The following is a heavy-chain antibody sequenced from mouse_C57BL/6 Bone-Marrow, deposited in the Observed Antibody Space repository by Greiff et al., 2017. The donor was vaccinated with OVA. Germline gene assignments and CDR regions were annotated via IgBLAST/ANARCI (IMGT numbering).Heavy chain of an antibody. Sequence: EVNVVESGAELVRPGASVKLSCTASGFNIKDAYMHWVKQRPEQGLEWIGWIDPENGDTEYASKFQGKATITADTSSNTAYLQLSSLTSEDTAVYYCTSYGNFDYGGQGTTLTVSS. CDR3: TSYGNFDY. D-gene: IGHD2-1*01. J-gene: IGHJ2*01. CDR1: GFNIKDAY. CDR2: IDPENGDT. V-gene: IGHV14-4*01.